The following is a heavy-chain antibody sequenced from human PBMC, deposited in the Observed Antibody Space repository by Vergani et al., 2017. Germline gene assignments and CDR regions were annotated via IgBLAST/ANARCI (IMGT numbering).Heavy chain of an antibody. D-gene: IGHD3-10*01. CDR2: IIPILGIA. J-gene: IGHJ4*02. Sequence: QVQLVQSGAEVKKPGSSVKVSCKASGGTFSSYTISWVRQAPGQGLEWMGRIIPILGIANYAQKFQGRVTITADKSTSTAYMELSSLRSEDTAVYYCAKDRSITMVRRVIMAYYFDYWGQGTLVTVSS. V-gene: IGHV1-69*08. CDR1: GGTFSSYT. CDR3: AKDRSITMVRRVIMAYYFDY.